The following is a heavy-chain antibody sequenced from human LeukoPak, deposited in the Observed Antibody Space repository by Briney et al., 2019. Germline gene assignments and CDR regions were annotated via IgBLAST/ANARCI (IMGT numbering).Heavy chain of an antibody. J-gene: IGHJ4*02. V-gene: IGHV3-7*03. Sequence: PGGSLRLSCAASGFSFSTYWMSWVRQAPGKGLEWVANIKQDESEKYYVDSVKGRFTISRDNTKNSLYRQMNSLRVEDTAVYYCASGRQLGRWGQGTLVTVSS. D-gene: IGHD6-13*01. CDR1: GFSFSTYW. CDR2: IKQDESEK. CDR3: ASGRQLGR.